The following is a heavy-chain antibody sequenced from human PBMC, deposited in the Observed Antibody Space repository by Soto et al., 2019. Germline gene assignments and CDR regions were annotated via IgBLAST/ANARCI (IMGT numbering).Heavy chain of an antibody. CDR3: XXXXXXXSCYS. CDR2: INSKTDGGTT. D-gene: IGHD2-15*01. Sequence: EVQLVESGGGLVKPGGSLRLSCAASGFTFSNAWMSWVXXXXXXXXEGVGRINSKTDGGTTDYAAPVKGRFTISRDDSXXXXXXXXXXXXXXXXXXXXXXXXXXXXSCYSWGQGTLVTVSS. J-gene: IGHJ4*02. CDR1: GFTFSNAW. V-gene: IGHV3-15*01.